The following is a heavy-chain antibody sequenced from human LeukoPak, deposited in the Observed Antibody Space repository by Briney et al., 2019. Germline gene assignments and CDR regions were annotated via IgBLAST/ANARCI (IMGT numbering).Heavy chain of an antibody. CDR2: IRNKANSYAT. CDR1: GYTFTGHH. D-gene: IGHD2-2*01. J-gene: IGHJ4*02. V-gene: IGHV3-73*01. CDR3: IRQETSIDY. Sequence: ASVKVSCKASGYTFTGHHMHWVRQASGKGLEWVGRIRNKANSYATAYAASVKGRFTIPRDDSKNTAYLQMNSLKTEDTAVYYCIRQETSIDYWGQGTLVTVSS.